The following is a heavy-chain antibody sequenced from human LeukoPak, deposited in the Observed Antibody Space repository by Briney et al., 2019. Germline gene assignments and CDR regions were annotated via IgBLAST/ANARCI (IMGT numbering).Heavy chain of an antibody. CDR3: ARSYYDILTGFPYYFDS. V-gene: IGHV4-59*01. Sequence: ETSETLSLTCTVSGGSISSYYWSWIRQPPGKGLEWIGYIYYSGSTNYNPSLKSRVTISVDTSKNQFSLKLSSVTAADTAVYYCARSYYDILTGFPYYFDSWGQGTLVTVSS. CDR2: IYYSGST. J-gene: IGHJ4*02. D-gene: IGHD3-9*01. CDR1: GGSISSYY.